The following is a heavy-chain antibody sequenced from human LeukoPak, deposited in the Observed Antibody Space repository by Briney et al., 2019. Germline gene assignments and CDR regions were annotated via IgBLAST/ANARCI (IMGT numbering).Heavy chain of an antibody. CDR1: GGSISRSSYY. CDR2: IYCSGST. CDR3: AGGPRPFDY. J-gene: IGHJ4*02. V-gene: IGHV4-39*01. Sequence: SETLSLTCSVSGGSISRSSYYWGWIRQPPGEGLEWIGSIYCSGSTYYNPSLKSRVTISVDTSKNQFSLKLSSVTAADTAVYYCAGGPRPFDYWGQGTLVTVSS.